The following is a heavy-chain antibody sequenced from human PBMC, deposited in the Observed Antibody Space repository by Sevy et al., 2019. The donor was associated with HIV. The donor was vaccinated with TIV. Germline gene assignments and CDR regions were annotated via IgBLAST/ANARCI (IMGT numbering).Heavy chain of an antibody. J-gene: IGHJ6*02. CDR2: LYYSGVT. CDR3: ARAPTAPNGMDV. V-gene: IGHV4-59*01. D-gene: IGHD1-1*01. Sequence: SETLSLTCTVSGDSIDSNYWNCIRQPPGKGLEWIGYLYYSGVTNYNPSLKSRVTISVDTSKNQFSLKLRSVTAADTAVYDGARAPTAPNGMDVWGQGTTVTVSS. CDR1: GDSIDSNY.